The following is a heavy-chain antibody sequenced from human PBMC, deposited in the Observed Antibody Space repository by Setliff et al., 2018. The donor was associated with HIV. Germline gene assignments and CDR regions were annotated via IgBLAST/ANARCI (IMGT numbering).Heavy chain of an antibody. J-gene: IGHJ6*03. CDR1: GFTLSDYE. V-gene: IGHV3-48*03. D-gene: IGHD2-15*01. Sequence: GGSLRLSCAASGFTLSDYEMNWVRQAPGKGLEWVSYMTASGSNIYYADSVKGRFTISRDNAKNSLYLQMNSLRAEDTAVYYCARDATRGGDMDVWAKGTTVTVSS. CDR3: ARDATRGGDMDV. CDR2: MTASGSNI.